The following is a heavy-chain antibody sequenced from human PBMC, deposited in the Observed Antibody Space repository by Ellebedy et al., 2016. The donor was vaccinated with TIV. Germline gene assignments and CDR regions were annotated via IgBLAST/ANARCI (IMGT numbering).Heavy chain of an antibody. J-gene: IGHJ6*02. V-gene: IGHV1-69*13. Sequence: ASVKVSCKASGGTFSSYAISWVRQAPGQGLEWMGGIIPIFGTANYAQKFQGRVTITADESTSTAYMELSSLRSEDTAVYYCARDMQPPRPLGYYYYGMDVWGQGTTVTVS. CDR2: IIPIFGTA. D-gene: IGHD6-6*01. CDR3: ARDMQPPRPLGYYYYGMDV. CDR1: GGTFSSYA.